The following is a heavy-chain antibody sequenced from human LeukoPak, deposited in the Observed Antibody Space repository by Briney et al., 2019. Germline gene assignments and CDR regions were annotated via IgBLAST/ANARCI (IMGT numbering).Heavy chain of an antibody. CDR1: GYSSSIDYY. CDR3: AGTSSGYYSTDY. V-gene: IGHV4-38-2*02. CDR2: IHRSGST. D-gene: IGHD5-12*01. J-gene: IGHJ4*02. Sequence: KPSETLSLTCTVSGYSSSIDYYWGWTRQSPGKGLSWIGSIHRSGSTYYNPSLKSRVTISGDTSKSQFSLRLTSVTAADTAVYYCAGTSSGYYSTDYWGQGTLVTVSS.